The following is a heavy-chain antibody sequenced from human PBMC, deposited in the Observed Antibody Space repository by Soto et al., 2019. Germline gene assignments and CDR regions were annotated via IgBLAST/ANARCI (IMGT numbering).Heavy chain of an antibody. CDR2: ISSSGSTI. D-gene: IGHD5-12*01. J-gene: IGHJ4*02. CDR3: AREGAGEMATITFDY. CDR1: GFTFSSYE. Sequence: VQLVESGGGLVKPGGSLRLSCAASGFTFSSYEMNWVRQAPGKGLEWVSYISSSGSTIYYADSVKGRFTISRDNAKNSLYLQMNSLRAEDTAVYYCAREGAGEMATITFDYWGQGTLVTVSS. V-gene: IGHV3-48*03.